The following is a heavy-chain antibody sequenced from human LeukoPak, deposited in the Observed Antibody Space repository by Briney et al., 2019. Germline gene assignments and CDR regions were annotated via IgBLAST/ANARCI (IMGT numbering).Heavy chain of an antibody. V-gene: IGHV3-23*01. J-gene: IGHJ4*02. Sequence: GGSLRLSCAASGFTFSSYAMSWVRQAPGKGLEWASAISGSGGSTYYADSVKGRFTISRDNSKNTLYLQMNSLRAEDTAVYYCAKDRPFSDSSGYSYFDYWGQGTLVTVSS. CDR2: ISGSGGST. CDR3: AKDRPFSDSSGYSYFDY. CDR1: GFTFSSYA. D-gene: IGHD3-22*01.